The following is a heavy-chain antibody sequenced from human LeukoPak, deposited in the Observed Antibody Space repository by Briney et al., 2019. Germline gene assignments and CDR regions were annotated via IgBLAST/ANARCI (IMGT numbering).Heavy chain of an antibody. CDR1: GYTFSNYG. Sequence: GASVKVSCKASGYTFSNYGFDWVRQAPGQGLEWMGWISGYDGSTKYAQIFQGRVTMTTDTSTGTTYMELRSLRSDDTAVYYCARSYCSSTTCYIEYFQHWGQGTLVTVSS. D-gene: IGHD2-2*01. CDR2: ISGYDGST. J-gene: IGHJ1*01. CDR3: ARSYCSSTTCYIEYFQH. V-gene: IGHV1-18*01.